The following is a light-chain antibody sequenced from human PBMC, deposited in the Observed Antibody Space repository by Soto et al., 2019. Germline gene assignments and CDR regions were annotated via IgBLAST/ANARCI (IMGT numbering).Light chain of an antibody. CDR3: QHYYSWNPWT. Sequence: EVLMTQSPATLWVSPGERATLTCRARQTVSRNLAWYQQRPGQAPRLLIYDISNRADGVPARFSGSGSETEFTLTIRSLQSEDFAVYYCQHYYSWNPWTFGQGTKVDIK. J-gene: IGKJ1*01. CDR1: QTVSRN. CDR2: DIS. V-gene: IGKV3-15*01.